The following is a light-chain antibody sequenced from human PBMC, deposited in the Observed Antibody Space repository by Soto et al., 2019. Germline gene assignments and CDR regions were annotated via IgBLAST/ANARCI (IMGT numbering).Light chain of an antibody. V-gene: IGKV1-5*01. CDR2: DAS. CDR3: QHYSSVWA. Sequence: DIQVTPTPSTLSASVGDEVTITCRASQSISRGLAWYQQKPGKAPNLLIYDASTLESGVPSRFSGSGSGTEFTLTISCLHPDDFATYYCQHYSSVWAFGQGTKVDI. CDR1: QSISRG. J-gene: IGKJ1*01.